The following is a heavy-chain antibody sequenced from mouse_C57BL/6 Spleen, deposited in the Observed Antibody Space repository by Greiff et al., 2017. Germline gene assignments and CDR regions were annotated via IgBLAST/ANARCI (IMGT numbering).Heavy chain of an antibody. J-gene: IGHJ3*01. V-gene: IGHV5-17*01. CDR1: GFTFSDYG. CDR2: ISSGSSTI. CDR3: ARQIYDGYDGFAY. D-gene: IGHD2-3*01. Sequence: EVHLVESGGGLVKPGGSLKLSCAASGFTFSDYGMHWVRQAPEKGLAWVAYISSGSSTIYDADTVKGRFTISRANAKNTLFLQMTSLRSEDTAMYYCARQIYDGYDGFAYWGQGTLVTVSA.